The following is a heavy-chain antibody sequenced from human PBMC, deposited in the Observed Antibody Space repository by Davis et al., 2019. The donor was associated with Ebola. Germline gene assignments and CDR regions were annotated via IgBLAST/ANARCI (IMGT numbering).Heavy chain of an antibody. CDR3: ARAEDYYDSSGPFDY. J-gene: IGHJ4*02. CDR2: ISHDGSNK. V-gene: IGHV3-30-3*01. Sequence: PGGSLRLSCAASGFTFINYALHWVRQAPGKGLDWVAVISHDGSNKYFADSVKGRFTISRDNSKNTLYLQMNSLRAEDTAVYYCARAEDYYDSSGPFDYWGQGTLVTVSS. CDR1: GFTFINYA. D-gene: IGHD3-22*01.